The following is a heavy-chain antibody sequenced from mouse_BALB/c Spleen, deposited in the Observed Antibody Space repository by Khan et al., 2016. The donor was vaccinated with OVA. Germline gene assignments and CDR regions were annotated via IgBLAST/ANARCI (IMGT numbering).Heavy chain of an antibody. CDR1: GFSLTTYG. CDR3: ARTYYGSAWFAY. D-gene: IGHD1-1*01. CDR2: IWAGGST. J-gene: IGHJ3*01. Sequence: QVQLKESGPGLVAPSQTLSITCTVSGFSLTTYGVHWVRQPPGKGLEWLGVIWAGGSTNYNSALMSRLSIIKDNSKSQVFLKMNSLQTDDTAIYYCARTYYGSAWFAYWGQGTLVTVSA. V-gene: IGHV2-9*02.